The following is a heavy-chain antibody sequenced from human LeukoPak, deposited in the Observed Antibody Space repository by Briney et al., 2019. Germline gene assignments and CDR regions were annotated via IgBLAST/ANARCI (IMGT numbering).Heavy chain of an antibody. D-gene: IGHD6-25*01. V-gene: IGHV3-21*01. J-gene: IGHJ4*02. CDR3: VAAYYFDY. Sequence: GGSLRLSCAASGFTLSSYSMDWVRQAPGKGLEWVSSISSSSSYIYYADSVKGRFTISRDNAKNSMYLQMDSLRAEDTAVYYCVAAYYFDYWGQGTLVTVSS. CDR1: GFTLSSYS. CDR2: ISSSSSYI.